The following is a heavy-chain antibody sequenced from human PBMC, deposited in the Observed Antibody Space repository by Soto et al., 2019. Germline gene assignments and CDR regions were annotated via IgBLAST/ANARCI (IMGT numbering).Heavy chain of an antibody. CDR3: ARDGSGYDFWSGPYFFDY. V-gene: IGHV4-59*01. CDR2: IYYNGRT. Sequence: QVQLQESGPGLVKPSETLSLTCTVSGGSISTYYWSWIRQPPGKGLEWIGYIYYNGRTNYNPSFESRVTLSLDTSKSQFSLKLSSVSAADTAVYYCARDGSGYDFWSGPYFFDYWGPGTLVTVSS. J-gene: IGHJ4*02. CDR1: GGSISTYY. D-gene: IGHD3-3*01.